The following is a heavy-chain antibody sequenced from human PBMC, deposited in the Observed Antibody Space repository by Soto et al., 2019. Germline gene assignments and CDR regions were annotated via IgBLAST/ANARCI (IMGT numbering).Heavy chain of an antibody. Sequence: PXGTLSRTCTFSGGSISIYYWSWIRQPPGKGLEWMGYIYYSGSTNYNPSRKSRVTISVDTSKNQFSLKLSSVTAAHTAVYYCARDQLDHLDYWGQGTLVTVSS. J-gene: IGHJ4*02. D-gene: IGHD1-1*01. CDR3: ARDQLDHLDY. CDR2: IYYSGST. V-gene: IGHV4-59*01. CDR1: GGSISIYY.